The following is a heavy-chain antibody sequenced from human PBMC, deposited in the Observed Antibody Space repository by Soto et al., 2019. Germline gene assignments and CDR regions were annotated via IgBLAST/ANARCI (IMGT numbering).Heavy chain of an antibody. Sequence: GGSLSLSCEASGFTFSGSAMHWVRQASGKGLEWVGRIRSKANSYATAYAASVKGRFSISRDESKNTAYLQMNSLKTEDTAVYYCNSHSPDDMIGKWGQGTQVTVSS. CDR1: GFTFSGSA. V-gene: IGHV3-73*01. D-gene: IGHD3-10*02. CDR2: IRSKANSYAT. CDR3: NSHSPDDMIGK. J-gene: IGHJ4*02.